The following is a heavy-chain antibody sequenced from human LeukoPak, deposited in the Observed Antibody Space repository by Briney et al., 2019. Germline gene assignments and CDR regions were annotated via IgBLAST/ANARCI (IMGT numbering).Heavy chain of an antibody. D-gene: IGHD6-6*01. CDR2: IWYDGSNK. Sequence: GRSLRLSCAASGFTFSSYGMHWVRQAPGKGLEWVAVIWYDGSNKYYADSVKGRFTISRGNSKNTLYLQMNSLRAEDTAVYYCARDHIPSSSGWFDPWGQGTLVTVSS. CDR3: ARDHIPSSSGWFDP. J-gene: IGHJ5*02. CDR1: GFTFSSYG. V-gene: IGHV3-33*01.